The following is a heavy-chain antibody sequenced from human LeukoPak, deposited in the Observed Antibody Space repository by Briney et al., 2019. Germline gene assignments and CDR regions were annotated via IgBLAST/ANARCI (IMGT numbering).Heavy chain of an antibody. CDR3: AKPDTAMVNPGDY. CDR2: ISGSGGST. V-gene: IGHV3-23*01. Sequence: GGSLRLSCAASGFTFSSYAMSWVRQAPGKGLVWVSAISGSGGSTYYADSVKGRFTISRDNSKNTLYLQMNSLRAEDTAVYYCAKPDTAMVNPGDYWGQGTLVTVSS. CDR1: GFTFSSYA. J-gene: IGHJ4*02. D-gene: IGHD5-18*01.